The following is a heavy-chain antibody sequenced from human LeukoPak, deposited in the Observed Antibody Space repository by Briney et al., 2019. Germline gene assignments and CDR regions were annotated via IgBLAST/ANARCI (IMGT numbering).Heavy chain of an antibody. CDR1: GGTFSSYA. D-gene: IGHD1-26*01. CDR2: INPNSGGT. CDR3: ARERIVGAILDY. J-gene: IGHJ4*02. V-gene: IGHV1-2*02. Sequence: ASVQVSCKASGGTFSSYAISWVRPAPGQGLEWMGWINPNSGGTNYAQKFQGRVTMTRDTSISTAYMELSRLRSDDTAVYYCARERIVGAILDYWGQGTLVTVSS.